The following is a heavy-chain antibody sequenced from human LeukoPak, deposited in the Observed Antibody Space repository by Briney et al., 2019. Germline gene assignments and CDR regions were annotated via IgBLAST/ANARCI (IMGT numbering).Heavy chain of an antibody. J-gene: IGHJ2*01. V-gene: IGHV1-2*02. D-gene: IGHD4-23*01. CDR1: GYTFTGYY. Sequence: ASVKVSCMASGYTFTGYYMHWVRQAPRQGLNWMGWINPNSGGTNYAQKFQGRVTMTRDTSITTAYMELRRVSSDDTAVYYCARHPGKVTNDWYFDLWGRGTLVTVSS. CDR3: ARHPGKVTNDWYFDL. CDR2: INPNSGGT.